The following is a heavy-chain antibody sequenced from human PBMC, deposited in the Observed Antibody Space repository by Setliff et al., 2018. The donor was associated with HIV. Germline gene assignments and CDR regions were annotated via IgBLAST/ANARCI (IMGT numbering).Heavy chain of an antibody. CDR3: VREDFGSGWFDT. V-gene: IGHV1-18*01. D-gene: IGHD3-10*01. Sequence: GASVKVSCKASGYRFNTYGISWVRQAPGQGLEWMGWISPYNGDTRFAQSLQGRVTLTTDTPTNTAYMEMRTLRSDDTAVYYCVREDFGSGWFDTWGQGTPVTVSS. CDR2: ISPYNGDT. J-gene: IGHJ5*02. CDR1: GYRFNTYG.